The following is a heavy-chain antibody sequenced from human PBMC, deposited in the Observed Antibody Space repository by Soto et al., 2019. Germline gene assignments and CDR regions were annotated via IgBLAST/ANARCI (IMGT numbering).Heavy chain of an antibody. CDR1: GFTFSSYG. J-gene: IGHJ4*02. CDR3: ARGTSSGYFAVCDY. Sequence: PGGSLRLSCAASGFTFSSYGMHWVRQAPGKGLEWVAVIWYDGSNKYYADSVKGRFTISRDNSKNTLYLQMNSLRAEDTAVYYCARGTSSGYFAVCDYWGQGTLVTVSS. CDR2: IWYDGSNK. V-gene: IGHV3-33*01. D-gene: IGHD3-22*01.